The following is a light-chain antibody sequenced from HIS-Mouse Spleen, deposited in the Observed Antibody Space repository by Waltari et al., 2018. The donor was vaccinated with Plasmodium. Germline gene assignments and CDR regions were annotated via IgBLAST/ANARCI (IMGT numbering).Light chain of an antibody. CDR2: GAS. J-gene: IGKJ3*01. CDR3: QQYNNWSFT. V-gene: IGKV3-15*01. Sequence: EIVMTQSPATLSVSPGERATLPCRASQSVSSNLTWYQQKPGQAPRLLIYGASTRATGIPARFSGSGSETEFTLTISSLQSEDFAVYYCQQYNNWSFTFGPRTKVDIK. CDR1: QSVSSN.